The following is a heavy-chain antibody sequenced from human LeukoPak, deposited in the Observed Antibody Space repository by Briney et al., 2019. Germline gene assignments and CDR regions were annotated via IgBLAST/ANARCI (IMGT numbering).Heavy chain of an antibody. Sequence: SETLSLTCTVSGGSISSYYWSWIRQPPGKGLEWIGYIYYSGNTNYNPSLKSRVTISVDTSKNQFSLKLSSVTAADTAVYYCARHGLLRYFDWLSYYFDYWGQGTLVTVSS. CDR1: GGSISSYY. CDR3: ARHGLLRYFDWLSYYFDY. D-gene: IGHD3-9*01. V-gene: IGHV4-59*08. CDR2: IYYSGNT. J-gene: IGHJ4*02.